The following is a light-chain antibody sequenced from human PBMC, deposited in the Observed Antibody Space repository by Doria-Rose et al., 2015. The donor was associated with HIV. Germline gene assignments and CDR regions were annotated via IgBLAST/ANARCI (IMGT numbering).Light chain of an antibody. V-gene: IGLV3-21*02. CDR3: QVPDSGREWGV. Sequence: SYELTQPPSVSVAPGQTARITCGGNNIGSRHVHWYQQRPGQAPVLVVYDDDARPSGISGRFSGSNSGDTATLTISWVEAGDEADYYCQVPDSGREWGVFGSGTKVTVL. J-gene: IGLJ1*01. CDR2: DDD. CDR1: NIGSRH.